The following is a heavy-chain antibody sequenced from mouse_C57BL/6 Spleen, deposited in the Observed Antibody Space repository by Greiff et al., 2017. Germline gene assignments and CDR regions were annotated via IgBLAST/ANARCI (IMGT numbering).Heavy chain of an antibody. V-gene: IGHV1-82*01. Sequence: VKLMESGPELVKPGASVKISCKASGYAFSSSWMNWVKQRPGKGLEWIGRIYPGDGDTNYNGKFKGKATLTADKSSSTAYMQLSSLTSEDSAVYFCARRRVYSNFSFDYWGQGTTLTVSS. CDR2: IYPGDGDT. D-gene: IGHD2-5*01. CDR3: ARRRVYSNFSFDY. CDR1: GYAFSSSW. J-gene: IGHJ2*01.